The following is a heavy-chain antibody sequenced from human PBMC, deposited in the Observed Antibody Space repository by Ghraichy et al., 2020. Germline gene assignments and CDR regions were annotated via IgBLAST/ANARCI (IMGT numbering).Heavy chain of an antibody. D-gene: IGHD3-22*01. CDR2: INHSGST. CDR1: GGSFSGYY. Sequence: SQTLSLTCAVYGGSFSGYYWSWIRQPPGKGLEWIGEINHSGSTNYNPSLKSRVTISVDTSKNQFSLKLSSVTAADTAVYYCARGPITMIVVVRGAFDIWGQGTMVTVSS. V-gene: IGHV4-34*01. J-gene: IGHJ3*02. CDR3: ARGPITMIVVVRGAFDI.